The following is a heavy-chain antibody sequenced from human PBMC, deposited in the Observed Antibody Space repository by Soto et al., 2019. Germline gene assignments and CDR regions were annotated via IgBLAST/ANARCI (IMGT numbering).Heavy chain of an antibody. V-gene: IGHV1-18*01. J-gene: IGHJ5*02. Sequence: QVQLVQSGAEVKKPGASVKVSCKASGYTFTTNGVSWVRQAPGQGLEWMGWISGHNGNTKYAQKFQDRVTVTTDTSTSTVYMELRSLGSDDTAVYYCAANTNSGWFDPWGQGTLVIVSS. CDR1: GYTFTTNG. CDR2: ISGHNGNT. D-gene: IGHD1-1*01. CDR3: AANTNSGWFDP.